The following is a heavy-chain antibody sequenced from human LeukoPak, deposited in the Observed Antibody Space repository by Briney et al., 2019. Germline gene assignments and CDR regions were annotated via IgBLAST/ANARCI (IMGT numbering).Heavy chain of an antibody. CDR1: GGSISSGGYY. D-gene: IGHD3-22*01. CDR2: IYYSGST. V-gene: IGHV4-31*03. Sequence: SETLSLTCTVSGGSISSGGYYWSWIRQHPGKGLEWIGYIYYSGSTYYNPSLKSRVTISVDTSKNQFSLKLSSVTAADTAVYYCARDGWNYYDSSPRSAFDIWGQGTMVTVSS. CDR3: ARDGWNYYDSSPRSAFDI. J-gene: IGHJ3*02.